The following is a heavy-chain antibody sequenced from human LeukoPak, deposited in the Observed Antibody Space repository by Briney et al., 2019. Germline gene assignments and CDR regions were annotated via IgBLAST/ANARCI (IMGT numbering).Heavy chain of an antibody. CDR2: IWYDGSNK. CDR1: GFTFSSYG. Sequence: GRSLRLSCAASGFTFSSYGMHWVRQAPGKGLEWVAVIWYDGSNKYYADSVKGRFTISRDNSKNTLYLQMNSLRAEDTAVYYCAKGPRRYSYGYGFDYWGQGTLVTVSS. CDR3: AKGPRRYSYGYGFDY. D-gene: IGHD5-18*01. V-gene: IGHV3-33*06. J-gene: IGHJ4*02.